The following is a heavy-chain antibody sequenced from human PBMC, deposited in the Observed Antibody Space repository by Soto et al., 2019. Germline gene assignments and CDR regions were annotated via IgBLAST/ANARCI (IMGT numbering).Heavy chain of an antibody. CDR3: ARAIAAAGWLYYYGMDV. Sequence: SLRLSCAASGFTFSSYAMHWVRQAPGKGLEWVAVISYDGSNKYYADSVKGRFTISRDNSKNTLYLQMNSLRAEDTAVYYCARAIAAAGWLYYYGMDVWGQGTTVTVSS. CDR2: ISYDGSNK. CDR1: GFTFSSYA. J-gene: IGHJ6*02. V-gene: IGHV3-30-3*01. D-gene: IGHD6-13*01.